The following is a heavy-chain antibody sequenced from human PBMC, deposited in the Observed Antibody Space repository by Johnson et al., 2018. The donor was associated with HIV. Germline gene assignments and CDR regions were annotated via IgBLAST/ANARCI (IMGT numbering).Heavy chain of an antibody. CDR3: AKGLNWGGDAFDI. D-gene: IGHD7-27*01. Sequence: QVQGVESGGGVVQPGRSLRLSCAASGFTFSTYGMHWVRQAPGKGLEWVAGKWYDGSTKDYADSVEGAFNISRDNSKNTLYLQMNSLSAEDTAVYYCAKGLNWGGDAFDIWGQGTVVTVSS. V-gene: IGHV3-33*06. CDR2: KWYDGSTK. CDR1: GFTFSTYG. J-gene: IGHJ3*02.